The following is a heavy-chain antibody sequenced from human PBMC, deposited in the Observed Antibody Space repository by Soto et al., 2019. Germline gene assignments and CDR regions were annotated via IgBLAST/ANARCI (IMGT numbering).Heavy chain of an antibody. Sequence: EVQLVESGGGLVKPGGSLRLSCVDSGFTFSSYSMNWVRQAPGKGLEWVSSISSSSSPIFYADSLKGRFTISRDNAKNSLYLQMNSLRAADTGVCYCVRGGRGSTSDHVFDIWGQATMVTGSS. D-gene: IGHD2-15*01. J-gene: IGHJ3*02. CDR2: ISSSSSPI. CDR3: VRGGRGSTSDHVFDI. V-gene: IGHV3-21*06. CDR1: GFTFSSYS.